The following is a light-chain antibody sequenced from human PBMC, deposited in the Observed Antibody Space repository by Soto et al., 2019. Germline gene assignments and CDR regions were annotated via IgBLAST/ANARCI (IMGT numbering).Light chain of an antibody. J-gene: IGKJ4*01. CDR2: DAS. V-gene: IGKV1-33*01. CDR3: QQYDNLPLP. CDR1: QTISSW. Sequence: DIQMTQSPSTMSGSVGDRVTITCRASQTISSWLAWYQQKPGKAPKLLIYDASNLETGVPSRFSGSGSGTDFTFTISSLQPEDIATYYCQQYDNLPLPFGGGTKVAIK.